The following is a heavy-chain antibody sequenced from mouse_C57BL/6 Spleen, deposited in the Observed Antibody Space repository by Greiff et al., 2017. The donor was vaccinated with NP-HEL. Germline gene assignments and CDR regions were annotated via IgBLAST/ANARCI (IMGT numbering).Heavy chain of an antibody. J-gene: IGHJ2*01. CDR2: INPNNGGT. Sequence: EVQLQQSGPELVKPGASVKISCKASGYTFTDYYMNWVKQSHGKSLEWIGDINPNNGGTSYNQKFKGKATLTVDKSSSTAYMELRSLTSEDSAVYYCARGGPYYGNYFDYWGQGTTLTVSS. CDR3: ARGGPYYGNYFDY. V-gene: IGHV1-26*01. D-gene: IGHD2-10*01. CDR1: GYTFTDYY.